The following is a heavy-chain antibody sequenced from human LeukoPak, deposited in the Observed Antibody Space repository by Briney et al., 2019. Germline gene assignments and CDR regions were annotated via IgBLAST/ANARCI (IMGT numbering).Heavy chain of an antibody. J-gene: IGHJ5*02. V-gene: IGHV4-39*01. Sequence: PSETLSLTCTASAGSITSSSYYWGWIRRPPGKGPEWIGSIYYSGSTFYNPSLKSRVTISVDTSKNQFSLKLSSVTAADTAVYFFVKQKTAYDILTGYGWFDPWGQGTLVTVSS. D-gene: IGHD3-9*01. CDR1: AGSITSSSYY. CDR2: IYYSGST. CDR3: VKQKTAYDILTGYGWFDP.